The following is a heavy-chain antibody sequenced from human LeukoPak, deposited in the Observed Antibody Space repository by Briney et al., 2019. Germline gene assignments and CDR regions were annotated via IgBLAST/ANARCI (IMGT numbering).Heavy chain of an antibody. Sequence: PSETLSLTCAVSGGSISSGGYSWSWIRQPPGKGLEWIGYIYHSGSTYYNPSLKSRVTISVDRSKNQFSLKLSSVTAADTAVYYCARGDTTFDWYFDIWGRGTLVTVSS. J-gene: IGHJ2*01. CDR3: ARGDTTFDWYFDI. CDR2: IYHSGST. D-gene: IGHD1-14*01. V-gene: IGHV4-30-2*01. CDR1: GGSISSGGYS.